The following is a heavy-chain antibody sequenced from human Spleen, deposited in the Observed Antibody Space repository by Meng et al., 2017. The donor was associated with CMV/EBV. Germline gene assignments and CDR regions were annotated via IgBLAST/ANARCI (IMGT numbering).Heavy chain of an antibody. J-gene: IGHJ4*02. D-gene: IGHD3-3*01. CDR3: ARGQGDDLLRCFYTEWNYFDY. V-gene: IGHV3-30*10. Sequence: WVLRAPGKGLEWVAVMLHDRNDKYYKDSVKGRFTISRDNSDNTLFLQMNSVTTEDTAMYYCARGQGDDLLRCFYTEWNYFDYWGQGTLVTVSS. CDR2: MLHDRNDK.